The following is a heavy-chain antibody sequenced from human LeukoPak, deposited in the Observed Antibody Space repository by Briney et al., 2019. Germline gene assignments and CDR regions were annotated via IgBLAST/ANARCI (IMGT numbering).Heavy chain of an antibody. V-gene: IGHV1-46*01. D-gene: IGHD5-24*01. Sequence: ASVKVSCKASGYTFTNSYIHWVRQAPGQVLGWMGLINPDGGNTNYAQNFQGRVTLTRDTSTSTVYMELGSLRSEDTAIYYCARIRDGYNDAYDIWGQGTVVTVPS. CDR3: ARIRDGYNDAYDI. CDR2: INPDGGNT. J-gene: IGHJ3*02. CDR1: GYTFTNSY.